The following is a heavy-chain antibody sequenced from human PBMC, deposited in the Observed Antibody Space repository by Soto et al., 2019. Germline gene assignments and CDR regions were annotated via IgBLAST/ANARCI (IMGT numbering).Heavy chain of an antibody. CDR1: GFTFSSYS. Sequence: WGSLRLSCAASGFTFSSYSINWVRQAPGKGLEWVSSISSSSSYIYYADSVKGRFTVSRDNAKNSLYLQSNSLRAEDTAVYYCVRRRPSGENYGMDVGGQGTTVTVSS. V-gene: IGHV3-21*01. D-gene: IGHD3-16*01. J-gene: IGHJ6*02. CDR2: ISSSSSYI. CDR3: VRRRPSGENYGMDV.